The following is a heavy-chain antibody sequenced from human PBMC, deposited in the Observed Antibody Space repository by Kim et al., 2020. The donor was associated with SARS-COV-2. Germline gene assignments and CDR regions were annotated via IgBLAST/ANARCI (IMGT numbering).Heavy chain of an antibody. D-gene: IGHD3-3*01. CDR3: AIVASKLRFLNFEY. Sequence: AGSGTGRFTISGDNSRNTLYRQLNSLRAEDTAVYYCAIVASKLRFLNFEYWGQGTLVTVSP. V-gene: IGHV3-23*01. J-gene: IGHJ4*02.